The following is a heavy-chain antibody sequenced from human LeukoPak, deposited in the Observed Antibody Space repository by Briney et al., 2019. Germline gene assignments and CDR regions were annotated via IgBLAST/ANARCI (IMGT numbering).Heavy chain of an antibody. CDR1: GYSISSGYY. J-gene: IGHJ5*02. CDR2: IYHSGST. D-gene: IGHD5-12*01. Sequence: SETLSLTCTVSGYSISSGYYWGWIRQPPGKGLEWIGSIYHSGSTYYNPSLKSRVTISVDTSKDQFSLKLSSVTAADTAVYYCARDRGYSGYNLNWFDPWGQGTLVTVSS. V-gene: IGHV4-38-2*02. CDR3: ARDRGYSGYNLNWFDP.